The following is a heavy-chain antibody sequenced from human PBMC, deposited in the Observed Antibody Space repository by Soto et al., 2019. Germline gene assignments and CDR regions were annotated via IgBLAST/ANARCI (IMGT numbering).Heavy chain of an antibody. CDR2: IKEDGSAK. CDR3: ARARRSGYTGYECDF. V-gene: IGHV3-7*05. D-gene: IGHD5-12*01. J-gene: IGHJ4*02. Sequence: GGSLRLSCAASGFTFSSYWMTWVRRAPGKGLEWVANIKEDGSAKYYVDSVKGRFTISRDNAENSLYLQMNSLRAEDTAVYYCARARRSGYTGYECDFWGQGALDTVSS. CDR1: GFTFSSYW.